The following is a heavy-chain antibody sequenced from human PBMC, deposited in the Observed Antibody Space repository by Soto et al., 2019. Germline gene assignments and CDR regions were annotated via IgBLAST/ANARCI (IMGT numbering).Heavy chain of an antibody. D-gene: IGHD4-17*01. J-gene: IGHJ3*02. CDR1: GFTFSNAW. V-gene: IGHV3-15*01. CDR2: IKSKTDGGTT. Sequence: GGSLRLSCAASGFTFSNAWMSWVRQAPGKGLEWVGRIKSKTDGGTTDYAAPVKGRFTISRDDSKNTLYLQMNSLKTEDTAVYYCTTSYDYGGESKSPPFDIWGQGTMVTVSS. CDR3: TTSYDYGGESKSPPFDI.